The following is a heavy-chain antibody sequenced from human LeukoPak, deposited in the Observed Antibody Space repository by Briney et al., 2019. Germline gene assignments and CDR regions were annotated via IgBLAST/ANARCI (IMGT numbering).Heavy chain of an antibody. D-gene: IGHD1-14*01. CDR3: TRNASPDY. CDR2: IYFSGST. V-gene: IGHV4-30-4*08. J-gene: IGHJ4*02. CDR1: GVSVGSGDYF. Sequence: PSETLSLTCTVSGVSVGSGDYFWSWIRQPPGKGLEWIGYIYFSGSTDSNPSLESRVTVSIDTSKNQFSLKLRSVTVADTAVYYCTRNASPDYWGQGPLVTVSS.